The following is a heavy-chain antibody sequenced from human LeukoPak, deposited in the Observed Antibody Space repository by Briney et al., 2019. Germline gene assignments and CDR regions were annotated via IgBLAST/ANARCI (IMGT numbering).Heavy chain of an antibody. CDR3: ARDRRQLWFSNWFDP. Sequence: GGSLRLSCAASGCTFSSYWRSWVRQAPGKGREGVANIKHDGSEKYYVDSVKGRFTISRDNAKNSLYLQMNSLRAEDTAVYYCARDRRQLWFSNWFDPWGQGTLVTVSS. CDR2: IKHDGSEK. CDR1: GCTFSSYW. V-gene: IGHV3-7*01. J-gene: IGHJ5*02. D-gene: IGHD5-18*01.